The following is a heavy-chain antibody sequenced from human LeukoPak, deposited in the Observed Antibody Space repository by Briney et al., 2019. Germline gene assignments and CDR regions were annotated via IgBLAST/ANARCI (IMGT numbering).Heavy chain of an antibody. CDR2: IYTSGST. V-gene: IGHV4-61*02. CDR3: ARGGRDFWSGDFFDY. Sequence: SQTLSLTCTISGGSISSGSYYWSWIRQPAGKGLEWIGRIYTSGSTNYNPSLKSRVTISVDTSKNQFSLKLSSVTAADTAVYYCARGGRDFWSGDFFDYWGQGTLVTVSS. CDR1: GGSISSGSYY. D-gene: IGHD3-3*01. J-gene: IGHJ4*02.